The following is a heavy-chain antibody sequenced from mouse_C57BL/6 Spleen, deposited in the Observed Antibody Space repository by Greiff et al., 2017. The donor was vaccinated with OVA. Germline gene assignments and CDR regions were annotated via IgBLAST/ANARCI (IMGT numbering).Heavy chain of an antibody. Sequence: VHLVESGAELVRPGTSVKVSCKASGYAFTNYLIEWVKQRPGQGLEWIGVINPGSGGTNYNEKFKGKATLTADKSSSTAYMQLSSLTSEDSAVYFCARQLRRGYYFDYWGQGTTLTVSS. CDR2: INPGSGGT. D-gene: IGHD2-4*01. CDR3: ARQLRRGYYFDY. CDR1: GYAFTNYL. V-gene: IGHV1-54*01. J-gene: IGHJ2*01.